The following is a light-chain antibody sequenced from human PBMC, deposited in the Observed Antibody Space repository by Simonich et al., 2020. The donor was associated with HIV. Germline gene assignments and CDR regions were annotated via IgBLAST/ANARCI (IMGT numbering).Light chain of an antibody. CDR1: QSVSSN. CDR3: QQYNNWPPIT. CDR2: GAS. J-gene: IGKJ5*01. Sequence: EIVMTQSPATLSVSPGERAPLSCRASQSVSSNLAWYQQKPGQAPRLLIYGASTRATGTPARFSGSGSGTEFTLTISRLQSEDFAVYYCQQYNNWPPITFGQGTRLEIK. V-gene: IGKV3-15*01.